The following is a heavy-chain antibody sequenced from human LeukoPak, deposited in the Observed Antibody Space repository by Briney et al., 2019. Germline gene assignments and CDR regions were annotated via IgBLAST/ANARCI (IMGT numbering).Heavy chain of an antibody. J-gene: IGHJ6*03. CDR1: GFPFSSNA. CDR2: ISGSGGRT. Sequence: PGGSLRLSCAASGFPFSSNAISWVRQAPGEGLEWVSAISGSGGRTWYADSVRGRFTISRDDLKNTVSLQMKSLRSEDTAVYYCARSSEGRYYYDSSGYSYYYYYMDVWGKGTTVTISS. D-gene: IGHD3-22*01. CDR3: ARSSEGRYYYDSSGYSYYYYYMDV. V-gene: IGHV3-23*01.